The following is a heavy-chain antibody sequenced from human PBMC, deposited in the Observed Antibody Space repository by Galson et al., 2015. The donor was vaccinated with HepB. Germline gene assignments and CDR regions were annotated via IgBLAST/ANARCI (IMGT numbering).Heavy chain of an antibody. CDR1: GYTFTSYA. CDR3: TRGRFLGICSGASCYLGWFDT. V-gene: IGHV7-4-1*02. CDR2: INTNTGNP. D-gene: IGHD2-15*01. Sequence: SVKVSCKASGYTFTSYAINWVRQAPGQGLEWMGWINTNTGNPTYAQGFTGRFVFSLDTSVSTAYLQISSLKAEDTAVYYCTRGRFLGICSGASCYLGWFDTWGQGTQVTVSS. J-gene: IGHJ5*02.